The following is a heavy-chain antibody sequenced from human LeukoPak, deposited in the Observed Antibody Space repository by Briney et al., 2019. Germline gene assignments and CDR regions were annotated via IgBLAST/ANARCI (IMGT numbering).Heavy chain of an antibody. CDR2: INHSGST. CDR3: ARYYYDSSAHGAHWFDP. CDR1: GGSFSGYY. D-gene: IGHD3-22*01. Sequence: SETLSLTCAVYGGSFSGYYWSWIRQPPGKGLEWIGEINHSGSTNYNPSLKSRVTISVDTSKNQFSLKLSSVTAADTAVYYCARYYYDSSAHGAHWFDPWGQGPLVTVSS. V-gene: IGHV4-34*01. J-gene: IGHJ5*02.